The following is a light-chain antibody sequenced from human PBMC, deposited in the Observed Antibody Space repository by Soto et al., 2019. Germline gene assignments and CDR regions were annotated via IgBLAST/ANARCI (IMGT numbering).Light chain of an antibody. V-gene: IGKV1-9*01. CDR3: HQLNSYPLT. J-gene: IGKJ4*01. CDR1: QGISSY. CDR2: AAS. Sequence: DIQLTQSPSFLSASVGDRVTITCRASQGISSYLAWYQLKPGKAPKVLIYAASTLQSGVPSRFTGSGYGTEFTLTISRLQPADFATYYCHQLNSYPLTFGGGTTVEI.